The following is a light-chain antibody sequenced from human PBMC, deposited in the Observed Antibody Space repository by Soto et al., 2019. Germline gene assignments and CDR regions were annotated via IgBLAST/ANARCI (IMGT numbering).Light chain of an antibody. CDR3: LQHNSYPRT. CDR1: QDISNH. CDR2: VAS. J-gene: IGKJ1*01. V-gene: IGKV1-17*03. Sequence: DIQMTQSPSAMSASVGDRVTITCRASQDISNHVAWFQQKPGKVPKRLIYVASSLQSGVPSRFSGSGSGTEFTLTIRSLQPEDVATYYCLQHNSYPRTFGQGTKVEIK.